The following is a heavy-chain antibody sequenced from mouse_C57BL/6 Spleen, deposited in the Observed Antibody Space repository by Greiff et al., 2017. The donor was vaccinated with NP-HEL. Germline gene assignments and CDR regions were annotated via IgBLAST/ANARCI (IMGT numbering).Heavy chain of an antibody. J-gene: IGHJ2*01. V-gene: IGHV1-61*01. Sequence: QVQLKQPGAELVRPGSSVKLSCKASGYTFTSYWMDWVKQRPGQGLEWIGNIYPSDSETHYNQKFKDKATLTVDKSPSTAYMQLSSLTSEDSAVYYCARSLLRFDYWGQGTTLTVSS. CDR3: ARSLLRFDY. CDR2: IYPSDSET. CDR1: GYTFTSYW. D-gene: IGHD2-9*01.